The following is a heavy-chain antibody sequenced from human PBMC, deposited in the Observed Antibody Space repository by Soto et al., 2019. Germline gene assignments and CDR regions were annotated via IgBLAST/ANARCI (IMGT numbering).Heavy chain of an antibody. J-gene: IGHJ6*02. V-gene: IGHV1-69*13. D-gene: IGHD1-7*01. Sequence: SVKVSCKASGGTFSSYAISWVRQAPGQGLEWMGGIIPIFGTANYAQKFQGRVTITADESTSTAYMELSSLRSEDTAVYYCAREGPNWNYVVYYYGMDVWGQGTKVTVSS. CDR2: IIPIFGTA. CDR3: AREGPNWNYVVYYYGMDV. CDR1: GGTFSSYA.